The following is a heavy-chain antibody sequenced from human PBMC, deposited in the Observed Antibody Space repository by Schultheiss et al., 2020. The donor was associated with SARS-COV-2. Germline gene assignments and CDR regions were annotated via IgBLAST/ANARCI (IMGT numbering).Heavy chain of an antibody. V-gene: IGHV4-59*10. CDR2: IYTTGST. CDR1: GGSFSGYY. J-gene: IGHJ4*02. CDR3: ASGGYSSSSI. D-gene: IGHD6-6*01. Sequence: SQTLSLTCAVYGGSFSGYYWSWIRQPPGKGLEWIGRIYTTGSTNYSPSLKSRVTMSVDTSKYQFSLKLSSVTAADTAVYYCASGGYSSSSIWGQGTLVTVSS.